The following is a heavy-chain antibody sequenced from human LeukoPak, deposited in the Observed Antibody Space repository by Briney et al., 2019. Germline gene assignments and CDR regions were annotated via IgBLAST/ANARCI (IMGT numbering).Heavy chain of an antibody. CDR2: ISWNSGSI. D-gene: IGHD5-12*01. Sequence: GGSLRLSCAASGFTFDDYAMHWVRQAPGKGLEWVSGISWNSGSIGYADSVKGRFTISRDNAKNSLYLQMNSLRAEDTALYYCAKEGRGLMGSDPWGQGTLVTVSS. V-gene: IGHV3-9*01. CDR3: AKEGRGLMGSDP. CDR1: GFTFDDYA. J-gene: IGHJ5*02.